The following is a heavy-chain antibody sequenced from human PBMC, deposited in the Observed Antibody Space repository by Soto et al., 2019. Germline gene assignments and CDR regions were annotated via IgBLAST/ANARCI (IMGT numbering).Heavy chain of an antibody. J-gene: IGHJ6*02. Sequence: EGSLRRSCAASGFTFSSYEMNRVRQAPGQGLERVSYISSSGSTIYYADSVKGRFTISRDNAKNSLYLQMNSLRAEDTAVYYCARESGFWRGYSSYYYYGMDVWYQGITVTVSS. CDR1: GFTFSSYE. CDR3: ARESGFWRGYSSYYYYGMDV. D-gene: IGHD3-3*01. CDR2: ISSSGSTI. V-gene: IGHV3-48*03.